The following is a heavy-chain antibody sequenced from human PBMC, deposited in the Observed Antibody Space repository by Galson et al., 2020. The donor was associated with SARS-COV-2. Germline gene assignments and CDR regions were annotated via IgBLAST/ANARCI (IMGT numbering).Heavy chain of an antibody. CDR3: AKIGSSTSDY. Sequence: GGSLRISCAASGFTFNDYAMPWVRQAPGKGLEWVSGISWNSGSIGYADSVKGRFTISRDNAKNSLYLQMNSLRAEDTALYYCAKIGSSTSDYWGQGTLVTVSS. CDR1: GFTFNDYA. V-gene: IGHV3-9*01. D-gene: IGHD2-2*01. CDR2: ISWNSGSI. J-gene: IGHJ4*02.